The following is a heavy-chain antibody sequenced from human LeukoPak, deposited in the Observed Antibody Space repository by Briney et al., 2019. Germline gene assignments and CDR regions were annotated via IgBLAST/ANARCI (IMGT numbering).Heavy chain of an antibody. D-gene: IGHD5-24*01. V-gene: IGHV4-59*01. Sequence: PSETLSLTCTVSGGSISSYYWSWIRQPPGKGLEWIGYIYYSESTNYHPSLKSRVTILVDASKNQFSLKLSSVTAADTGVYYCARSRSRDGYNSNWFDPWGQGTLVTVSS. CDR1: GGSISSYY. CDR2: IYYSEST. J-gene: IGHJ5*02. CDR3: ARSRSRDGYNSNWFDP.